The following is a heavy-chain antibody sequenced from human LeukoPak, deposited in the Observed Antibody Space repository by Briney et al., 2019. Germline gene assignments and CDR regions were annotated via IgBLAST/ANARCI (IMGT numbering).Heavy chain of an antibody. V-gene: IGHV4-39*01. CDR1: GGSISSSSYY. D-gene: IGHD3-22*01. Sequence: ASETLSLTCTVSGGSISSSSYYWGWIRQPPGKGLEWIRSIYYSGSTYYNPSLKSRVTISVDTSKNQFSLKLSSVTAADTAVYYCARHEGGSYDSSGYCFDYWGQGTLVTVSS. J-gene: IGHJ4*02. CDR3: ARHEGGSYDSSGYCFDY. CDR2: IYYSGST.